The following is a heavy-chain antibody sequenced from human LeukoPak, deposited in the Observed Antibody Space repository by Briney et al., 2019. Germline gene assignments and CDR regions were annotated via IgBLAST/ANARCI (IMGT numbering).Heavy chain of an antibody. CDR1: GDSISSSSSY. Sequence: SETLSLTCTVSGDSISSSSSYWGWIRQPPGEGLEWIGSIYYSGSTYYNTSLKSRVTISVDTSKNQFSLRLNSVTAADTAVYYCARVGTLRFPDYWGQGTLVTVSS. D-gene: IGHD5/OR15-5a*01. CDR2: IYYSGST. V-gene: IGHV4-39*07. J-gene: IGHJ4*02. CDR3: ARVGTLRFPDY.